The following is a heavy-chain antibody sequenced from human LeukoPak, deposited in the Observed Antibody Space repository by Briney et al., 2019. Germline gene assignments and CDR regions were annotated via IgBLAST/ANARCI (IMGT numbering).Heavy chain of an antibody. CDR2: ISPYSGNT. Sequence: EASVKVSCKASGYTFTSYGISWVRQAPGQGLEWMGWISPYSGNTNYAQKLQGRVTMTTDTSTSTAYIELRSLRSDDTAVYYCARDGTWGRYYYDSTGYDYYFDYWGQGTLVTVSS. CDR1: GYTFTSYG. V-gene: IGHV1-18*01. D-gene: IGHD3-22*01. J-gene: IGHJ4*02. CDR3: ARDGTWGRYYYDSTGYDYYFDY.